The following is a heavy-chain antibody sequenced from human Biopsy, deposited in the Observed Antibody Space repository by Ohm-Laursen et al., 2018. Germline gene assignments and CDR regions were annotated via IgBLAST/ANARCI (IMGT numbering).Heavy chain of an antibody. J-gene: IGHJ3*02. Sequence: SLRLSCAAVGFKFDDYAMHWVRQTPGKGLEWVSGMSRNNGFIGYADSVRGRFTISRDNGQNSLYPQMNNLITKDTAVYYCARDISPSTFPENTLDIWGQGTVVTVSS. CDR1: GFKFDDYA. D-gene: IGHD2/OR15-2a*01. CDR2: MSRNNGFI. CDR3: ARDISPSTFPENTLDI. V-gene: IGHV3-9*01.